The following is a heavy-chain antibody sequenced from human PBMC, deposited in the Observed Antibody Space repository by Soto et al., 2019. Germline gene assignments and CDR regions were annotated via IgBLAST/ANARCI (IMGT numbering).Heavy chain of an antibody. V-gene: IGHV4-30-4*01. J-gene: IGHJ5*02. CDR2: IHDSGNT. CDR1: GGSVSIGDYL. CDR3: ARARGGDSGDYASLFDR. Sequence: SETLSLTCTVFGGSVSIGDYLWSWIRQRPGKGLEWIGYIHDSGNTYYNPSLKSRVTISLDTSKNQFSLKVTSMTAADTAVYFCARARGGDSGDYASLFDRWGQGNLVTVS. D-gene: IGHD4-17*01.